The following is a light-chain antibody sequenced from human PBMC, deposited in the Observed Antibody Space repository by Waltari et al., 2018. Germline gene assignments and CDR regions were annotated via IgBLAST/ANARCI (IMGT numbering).Light chain of an antibody. CDR2: DVS. J-gene: IGLJ2*01. CDR1: SSAVGAYKY. V-gene: IGLV2-11*01. Sequence: QSALTQPRSVSGSPGQSVTISCTGTSSAVGAYKYVSWHQQHPGKPPKLIIFDVSERPSGFPDRFSCSKSGSTASLTISGLQADDEGDYYCCSFAGGYTMAIGGGTKLTVL. CDR3: CSFAGGYTMA.